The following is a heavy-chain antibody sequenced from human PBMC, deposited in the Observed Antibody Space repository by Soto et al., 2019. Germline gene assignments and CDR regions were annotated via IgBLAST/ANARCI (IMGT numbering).Heavy chain of an antibody. Sequence: ASVKVSCKACGYTFTGYHMHWVRQAPGQGLTWMGIISPSGDSTRYAQNFRGWVTMTRDTSISTAYMELSRLRSDDTAVYYCARGLRYDILTGYQYPGYYFDYWGQGTLVTVSS. CDR1: GYTFTGYH. CDR3: ARGLRYDILTGYQYPGYYFDY. D-gene: IGHD3-9*01. J-gene: IGHJ4*02. CDR2: ISPSGDST. V-gene: IGHV1-46*01.